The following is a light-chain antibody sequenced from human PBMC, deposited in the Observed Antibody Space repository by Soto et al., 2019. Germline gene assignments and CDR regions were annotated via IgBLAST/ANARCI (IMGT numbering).Light chain of an antibody. Sequence: EIVFTQSPGTLSLSPGERATLSCRASQSVSSSYLAWYQQKPGQAPRLLIYGASRRATGIPDRFSGSGSGTDFTLTISRLEPEDFAVYYCQQYGSSTLTFGGGTKVEIK. CDR2: GAS. V-gene: IGKV3-20*01. J-gene: IGKJ4*01. CDR3: QQYGSSTLT. CDR1: QSVSSSY.